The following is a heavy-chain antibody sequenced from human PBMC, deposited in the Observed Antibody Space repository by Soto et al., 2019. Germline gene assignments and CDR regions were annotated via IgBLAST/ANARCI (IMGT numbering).Heavy chain of an antibody. V-gene: IGHV5-51*01. CDR2: IYPGDSDT. D-gene: IGHD3-22*01. CDR3: ARRDYYDSSGYPNYFDY. CDR1: GYSFTSYW. J-gene: IGHJ4*02. Sequence: GESLKISCKGSGYSFTSYWSCWVRQMPGKGLEWMGIIYPGDSDTRYGPSFQGQVTISADKSISTAYLQWSSLKASDTAMYYCARRDYYDSSGYPNYFDYWGQGTLVTVSS.